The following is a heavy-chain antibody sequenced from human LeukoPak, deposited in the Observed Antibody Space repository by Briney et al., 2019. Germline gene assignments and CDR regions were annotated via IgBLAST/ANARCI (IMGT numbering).Heavy chain of an antibody. D-gene: IGHD5-18*01. V-gene: IGHV3-33*01. CDR1: GFTFSSYG. J-gene: IGHJ3*02. Sequence: GGSLRLSCAASGFTFSSYGMHWVRQAPGKGLEWVAVIWYDGSNKYYADSVKGRFTISRDNSKNTLYLQMNSLRAEDTAVYYCARHHRTDTAMVTGAFDIWGQGTMVTVSS. CDR2: IWYDGSNK. CDR3: ARHHRTDTAMVTGAFDI.